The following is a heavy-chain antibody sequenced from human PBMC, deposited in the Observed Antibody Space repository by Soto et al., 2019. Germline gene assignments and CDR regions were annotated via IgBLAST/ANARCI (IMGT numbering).Heavy chain of an antibody. Sequence: SVKVSCKASGGTFSSYAISWVRQAPGQGLEWRGGIIPILGTANYAQKFQGRVTITADESTSTAYMELSSLRSEDTAVYYCASNSRFLEWLGHKYYYYGMDVWGQGTTVTVSS. CDR1: GGTFSSYA. CDR3: ASNSRFLEWLGHKYYYYGMDV. V-gene: IGHV1-69*13. J-gene: IGHJ6*02. D-gene: IGHD3-3*01. CDR2: IIPILGTA.